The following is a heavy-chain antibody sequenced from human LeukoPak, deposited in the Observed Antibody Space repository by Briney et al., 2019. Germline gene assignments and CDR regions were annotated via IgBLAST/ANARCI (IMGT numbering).Heavy chain of an antibody. D-gene: IGHD4-17*01. Sequence: GGSLRLSCAASGFTISSKYMSWVRQAPGKGLEWVSVIYSGGSTYYADSVKGRLTISRDESKNTLYLQMNSLRAEDTAVYYCAKTQKATVTTWGYYFDYWGQGTLVTVSS. CDR3: AKTQKATVTTWGYYFDY. CDR2: IYSGGST. J-gene: IGHJ4*02. CDR1: GFTISSKY. V-gene: IGHV3-53*01.